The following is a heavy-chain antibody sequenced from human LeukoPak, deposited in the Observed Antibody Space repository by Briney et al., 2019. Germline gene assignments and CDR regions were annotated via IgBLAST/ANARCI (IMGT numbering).Heavy chain of an antibody. V-gene: IGHV4-39*01. CDR2: IYYSGNT. J-gene: IGHJ6*03. Sequence: SETLSLTCTVSGVSISGSNSYWGWIRQPPGKGLEWIGSIYYSGNTYYNASLKSQVSISIDTSKNQFSLKLSSVTAADTAMYYCARVKDPGGYYYYYYMDVWGKGTTVTVSS. CDR1: GVSISGSNSY. D-gene: IGHD3-16*01. CDR3: ARVKDPGGYYYYYYMDV.